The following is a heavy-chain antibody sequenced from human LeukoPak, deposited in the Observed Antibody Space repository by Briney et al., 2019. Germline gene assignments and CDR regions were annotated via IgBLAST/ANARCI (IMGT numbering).Heavy chain of an antibody. CDR3: ARVTPDYGGLGYDY. V-gene: IGHV3-64*01. CDR2: ISSNGDST. Sequence: GGSLRLSCAASGFTFSSYSMNWVRQAPGKGLEYVSAISSNGDSTYYANSVKGRFTISRDNSKNTLYLQMNSLRAEDTAVYYCARVTPDYGGLGYDYWGQGTLVTVSS. J-gene: IGHJ4*02. CDR1: GFTFSSYS. D-gene: IGHD4-23*01.